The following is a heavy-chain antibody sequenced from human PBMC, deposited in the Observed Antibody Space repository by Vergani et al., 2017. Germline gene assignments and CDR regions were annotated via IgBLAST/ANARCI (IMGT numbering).Heavy chain of an antibody. CDR3: ARATYDYDRSGYPRVGAIDY. Sequence: QVQLQESGPGLVKPSQTLPLTCTVSGGSISSYYWSWIRQPPGKGLELIGYIDYSGSTNYNPSLKSRVTISVDTSKNQFSLKLSSVTAADTAVYYCARATYDYDRSGYPRVGAIDYWGQGTLVTVSS. CDR1: GGSISSYY. J-gene: IGHJ4*02. V-gene: IGHV4-59*01. CDR2: IDYSGST. D-gene: IGHD3-22*01.